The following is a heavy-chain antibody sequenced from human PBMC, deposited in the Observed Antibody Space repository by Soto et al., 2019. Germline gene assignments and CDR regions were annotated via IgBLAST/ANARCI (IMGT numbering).Heavy chain of an antibody. V-gene: IGHV5-10-1*01. Sequence: PGESLKISCKGSGYSFTSYWLNWVRQMPWKGLEWMGRSDPSDSYTNYSPSFQGHVTISADKSISTAYLQWSSLKASDTAMYYCARGPREGFFYYGMDVLAQGATVTVSS. J-gene: IGHJ6*02. CDR2: SDPSDSYT. CDR1: GYSFTSYW. CDR3: ARGPREGFFYYGMDV. D-gene: IGHD3-3*01.